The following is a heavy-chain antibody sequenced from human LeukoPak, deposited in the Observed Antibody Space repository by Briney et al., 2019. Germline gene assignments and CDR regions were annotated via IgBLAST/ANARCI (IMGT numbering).Heavy chain of an antibody. V-gene: IGHV3-15*01. CDR3: TTPRATSLTYYYGSGSYPLQGA. D-gene: IGHD3-10*01. J-gene: IGHJ5*02. CDR1: GFNFFKYS. CDR2: IKSKTEGGTT. Sequence: GGSLRLSCEASGFNFFKYSINWVRQAPGKGLEWVGRIKSKTEGGTTEYAAPVKGRFTISRDDSKNTLYLQMNSLKTEDTAVYYCTTPRATSLTYYYGSGSYPLQGAWGQGTLVTVSS.